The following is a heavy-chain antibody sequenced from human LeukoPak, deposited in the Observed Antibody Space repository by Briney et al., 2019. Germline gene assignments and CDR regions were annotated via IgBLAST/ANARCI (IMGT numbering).Heavy chain of an antibody. Sequence: GGSLRLSCAASGFTLSSYGMHCVRQAPGKGLEWVAYIQYDGSNEQYADSVKGRFSISRDSSKNILYLQMNSLRAEDTAVYYCAKDRCSNGIGCYYYYMDVWGKGTTVTISS. CDR2: IQYDGSNE. CDR3: AKDRCSNGIGCYYYYMDV. D-gene: IGHD2-8*01. CDR1: GFTLSSYG. V-gene: IGHV3-30*02. J-gene: IGHJ6*03.